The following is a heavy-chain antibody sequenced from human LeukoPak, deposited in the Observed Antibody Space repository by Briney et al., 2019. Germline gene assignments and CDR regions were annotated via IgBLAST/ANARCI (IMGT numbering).Heavy chain of an antibody. CDR1: GGSISNYY. J-gene: IGHJ6*03. V-gene: IGHV4-59*01. D-gene: IGHD5-18*01. Sequence: SETLSLTCTVSGGSISNYYWSWIRQPPGKGLEWIGYIYYSGSTYYNPSLKSRVTISVDTSKNQFSLKLSSVTAADTAVYYCARASGSAYKYGPSYYYYYYYMDVWGKGTTVTVSS. CDR3: ARASGSAYKYGPSYYYYYYYMDV. CDR2: IYYSGST.